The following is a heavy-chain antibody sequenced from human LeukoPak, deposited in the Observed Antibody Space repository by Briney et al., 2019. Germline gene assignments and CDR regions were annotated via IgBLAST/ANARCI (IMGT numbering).Heavy chain of an antibody. CDR2: IKSKTDGGTT. Sequence: IKSKTDGGTTDYAAPVKGRFTISRDDSKNTLYLQMNSLKTEDTAVYYCTTSMVGATFDYWGQGTLVTVSS. V-gene: IGHV3-15*01. D-gene: IGHD1-26*01. J-gene: IGHJ4*02. CDR3: TTSMVGATFDY.